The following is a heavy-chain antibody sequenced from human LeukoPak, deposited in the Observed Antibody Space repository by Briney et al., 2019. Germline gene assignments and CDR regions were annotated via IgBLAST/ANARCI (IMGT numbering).Heavy chain of an antibody. Sequence: GGSLRLSCAASGFTFSNYAMSWVRQAPGKVLEWVSAISGSGGSTYYADSVKGRFTISRDNSKNTLDLQMNSLRAEDTAVYYCARKYGGPDYWGQGTLVTVSS. J-gene: IGHJ4*02. V-gene: IGHV3-23*01. CDR3: ARKYGGPDY. CDR1: GFTFSNYA. CDR2: ISGSGGST. D-gene: IGHD4-23*01.